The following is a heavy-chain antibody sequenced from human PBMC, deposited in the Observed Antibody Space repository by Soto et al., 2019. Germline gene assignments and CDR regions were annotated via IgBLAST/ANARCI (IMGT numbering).Heavy chain of an antibody. CDR3: ARSSPYGSGSYSPPHWYFDL. CDR1: GGTFSSYS. J-gene: IGHJ2*01. CDR2: IIPIFGTA. D-gene: IGHD3-10*01. V-gene: IGHV1-69*01. Sequence: QVQLVQSGAEVKKPGSSVKVSCKASGGTFSSYSISWLRQAPGQGLEWIGGIIPIFGTANYAQKFQCRVTITADESTSTAYMELSSPRSEDTAVYYCARSSPYGSGSYSPPHWYFDLWGRGTLVTVSS.